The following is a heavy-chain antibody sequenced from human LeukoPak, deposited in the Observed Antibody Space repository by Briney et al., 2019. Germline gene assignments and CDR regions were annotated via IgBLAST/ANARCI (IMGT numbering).Heavy chain of an antibody. J-gene: IGHJ4*02. V-gene: IGHV1-18*01. D-gene: IGHD3-3*01. CDR1: GYTYTSDG. CDR3: ARDGPTYYDFWSGYLYYFDY. Sequence: ASVKVSCKASGYTYTSDGISWVRQASGQWLEWMGWTSAYNGNTNYAQKLQGRVTMTTDTSTSTAYMELRSLRSDDTAVYYCARDGPTYYDFWSGYLYYFDYWGQGTLVTVSS. CDR2: TSAYNGNT.